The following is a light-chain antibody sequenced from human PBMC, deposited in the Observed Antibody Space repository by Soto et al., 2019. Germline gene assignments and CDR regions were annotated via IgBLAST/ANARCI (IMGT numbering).Light chain of an antibody. CDR3: QSYDSSDAV. Sequence: NFMLTQPHSLSESPGKTVTISCTRSSGSIASNYVQWYQQRPGGAPTTVIYEDNQRPSGVPDRFSASIDSSSNSASLTISGLKTEDEADYYCQSYDSSDAVFGGGTKLTVL. V-gene: IGLV6-57*03. J-gene: IGLJ2*01. CDR2: EDN. CDR1: SGSIASNY.